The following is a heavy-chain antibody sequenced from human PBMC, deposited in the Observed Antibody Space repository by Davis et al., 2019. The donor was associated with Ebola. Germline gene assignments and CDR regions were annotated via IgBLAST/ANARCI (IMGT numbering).Heavy chain of an antibody. J-gene: IGHJ5*02. CDR2: INHSGST. CDR1: GGSFSGYY. Sequence: SETLSLTCAVYGGSFSGYYWSWIRQPPGKGLEWIGEINHSGSTNYNPPLKSRVTISVDTSKNQFSLKLSSVTAADTAVYYCARGLRFLEWFYSNWFDPWGQGTLVTVSS. CDR3: ARGLRFLEWFYSNWFDP. D-gene: IGHD3-3*01. V-gene: IGHV4-34*01.